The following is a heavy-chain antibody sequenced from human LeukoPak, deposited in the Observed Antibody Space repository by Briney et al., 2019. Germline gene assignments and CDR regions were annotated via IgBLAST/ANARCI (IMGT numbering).Heavy chain of an antibody. CDR1: GGSISSYY. J-gene: IGHJ4*02. V-gene: IGHV4-59*01. CDR2: IYYSGST. Sequence: SETLSLTCTVSGGSISSYYWSWIRQPPGKGLEWIGYIYYSGSTNYNPSLKSRVTISVDTSKNQFSLKLSSVTAADTAVYYCARDPGGSGSYPYYFDYWGQGTLVTVSS. CDR3: ARDPGGSGSYPYYFDY. D-gene: IGHD1-26*01.